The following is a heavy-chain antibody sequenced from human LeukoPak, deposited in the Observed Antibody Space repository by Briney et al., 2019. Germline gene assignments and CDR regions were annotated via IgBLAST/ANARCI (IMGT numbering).Heavy chain of an antibody. CDR1: GFTFSSYS. D-gene: IGHD3-3*01. J-gene: IGHJ6*02. V-gene: IGHV3-21*01. CDR2: ISSSSSYI. CDR3: ARDDSFWSGYYSPTTHYGMDV. Sequence: GGSLRLSCAASGFTFSSYSMNWVRQAPGKGPEWVSSISSSSSYIYYADSVKGRFTISRDNAKNSLYLQMNSLRAEDTAVYYCARDDSFWSGYYSPTTHYGMDVWGQGTTVTVSS.